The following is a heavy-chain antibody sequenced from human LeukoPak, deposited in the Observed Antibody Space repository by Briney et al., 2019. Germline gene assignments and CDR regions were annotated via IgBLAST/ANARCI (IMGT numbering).Heavy chain of an antibody. J-gene: IGHJ3*02. CDR3: ARDFYGYCSGGSCAHTFDI. V-gene: IGHV4-59*01. CDR1: GGSISSYY. Sequence: SETLSLTCTVSGGSISSYYWSWIRQPPGKGLEWIGYIYYSGSTNYNPSPKSRVTISVDTSKNQFSLKLSSVTAADTAVYYCARDFYGYCSGGSCAHTFDIWGQGTMVTVSS. CDR2: IYYSGST. D-gene: IGHD2-15*01.